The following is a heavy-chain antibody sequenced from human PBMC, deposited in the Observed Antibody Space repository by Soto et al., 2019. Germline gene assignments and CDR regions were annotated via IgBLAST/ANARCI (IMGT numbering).Heavy chain of an antibody. V-gene: IGHV3-23*01. Sequence: EVQLLESGGGLVQPGGSLRLSCAASGLTFRSYALSWVRQAPGKGLEWVSGISGTGDGTDYADSVKGRFTVCRGNFKNALYLQMNILRAEDTAVYYCAGPGYSSQDFWGQGALVTVSS. D-gene: IGHD5-18*01. J-gene: IGHJ4*02. CDR1: GLTFRSYA. CDR3: AGPGYSSQDF. CDR2: ISGTGDGT.